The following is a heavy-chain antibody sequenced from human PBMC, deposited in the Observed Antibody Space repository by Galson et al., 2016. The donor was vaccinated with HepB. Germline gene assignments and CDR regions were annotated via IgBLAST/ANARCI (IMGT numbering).Heavy chain of an antibody. CDR1: GFTFSGYY. CDR3: ARDYGLGGQIQKYDY. CDR2: ITGSGSTI. J-gene: IGHJ4*02. Sequence: SLRLSCAASGFTFSGYYMSWIRQAPGKGLEWISYITGSGSTIYYADSVKGRSTISRDNAQNSLYLQMNKLRPEDTAVYYCARDYGLGGQIQKYDYWGQGTLVTVSS. V-gene: IGHV3-11*01. D-gene: IGHD3-16*01.